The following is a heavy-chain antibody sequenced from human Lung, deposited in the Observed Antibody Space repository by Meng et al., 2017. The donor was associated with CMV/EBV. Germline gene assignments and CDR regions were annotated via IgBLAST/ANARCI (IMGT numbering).Heavy chain of an antibody. Sequence: ASXXVSXKASGYTFTGYYMHWVRQAPGQGLEWMGWINPNSGGTNYAQKFQGRVTMTKDTTISTAYMELSRVKSDDTAVYYCAGDGLALTQQLVPYGMDVWGQGTTVTVSS. J-gene: IGHJ6*02. V-gene: IGHV1-2*02. CDR3: AGDGLALTQQLVPYGMDV. CDR2: INPNSGGT. CDR1: GYTFTGYY. D-gene: IGHD6-13*01.